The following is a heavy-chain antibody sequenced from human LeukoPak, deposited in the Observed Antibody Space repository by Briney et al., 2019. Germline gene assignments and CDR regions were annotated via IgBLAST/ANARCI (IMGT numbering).Heavy chain of an antibody. Sequence: RGGSLRLSCAASGLTFNNYWMSWVRQAPGKGLEWVANINQDGSHKFYADSVRGRFTISRDNAKNSLYLQVSSLGPDDTAVYYCASQSYGLFAYWGQGTLVTVSS. CDR2: INQDGSHK. D-gene: IGHD4-17*01. CDR3: ASQSYGLFAY. J-gene: IGHJ4*02. V-gene: IGHV3-7*01. CDR1: GLTFNNYW.